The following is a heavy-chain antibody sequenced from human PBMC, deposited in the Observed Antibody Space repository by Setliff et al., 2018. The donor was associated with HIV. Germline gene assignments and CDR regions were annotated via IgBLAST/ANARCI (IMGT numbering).Heavy chain of an antibody. D-gene: IGHD2-2*01. CDR1: GFTFSTYA. V-gene: IGHV3-21*01. Sequence: LRLSCAASGFTFSTYAMHWVRQAPGKGLEWVSSITSSGNYKSYADSVQGRFTISRDNADNSLYLDMNNLRAEDTGVYYCARDQEYVIVVAASMNMPGYLHYYYMDVWGRGSTVTVSS. J-gene: IGHJ6*03. CDR2: ITSSGNYK. CDR3: ARDQEYVIVVAASMNMPGYLHYYYMDV.